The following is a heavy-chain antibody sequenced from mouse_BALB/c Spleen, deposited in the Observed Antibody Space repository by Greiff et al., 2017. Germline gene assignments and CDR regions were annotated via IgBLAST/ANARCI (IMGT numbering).Heavy chain of an antibody. CDR2: ISSGSSTI. D-gene: IGHD1-2*01. V-gene: IGHV5-17*02. Sequence: EVHLVESGGGLVQPGGSRKLSCAASGFTFSSFGMHWVRQAPEKGLEWVAYISSGSSTIYYADTVKGRFTISRDNPKNTLFLQMTSLRSEDTAMYYCAREGYGYGYFDYWGQGTTLTVSS. J-gene: IGHJ2*01. CDR1: GFTFSSFG. CDR3: AREGYGYGYFDY.